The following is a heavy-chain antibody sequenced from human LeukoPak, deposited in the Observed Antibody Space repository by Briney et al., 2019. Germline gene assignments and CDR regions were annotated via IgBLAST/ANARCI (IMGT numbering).Heavy chain of an antibody. D-gene: IGHD6-13*01. V-gene: IGHV3-23*01. Sequence: GGSLRLSCAASGFTFSSFAMSWVRQAPGKGLEWVSAISGSGGSTYYADSVKGRFTISRDNSKNTLYLQMNSPRAEDTAVYYCAKDTNYSSRKQGGYYFDYWGQGTLVTVSS. CDR1: GFTFSSFA. J-gene: IGHJ4*02. CDR3: AKDTNYSSRKQGGYYFDY. CDR2: ISGSGGST.